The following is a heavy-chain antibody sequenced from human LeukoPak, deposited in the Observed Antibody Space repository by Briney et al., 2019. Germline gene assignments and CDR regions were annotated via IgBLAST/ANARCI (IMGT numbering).Heavy chain of an antibody. CDR1: GFTFSSYS. Sequence: GALRLSCAASGFTFSSYSMNWVRQAPGKGLEWVSSISSSSSYIYYADSVKGRFTISRDNAKNSLYLQMNSLRAEDTAVYYCASSRDGYSFDYWGQGTLVTVSS. CDR2: ISSSSSYI. D-gene: IGHD5-24*01. CDR3: ASSRDGYSFDY. V-gene: IGHV3-21*04. J-gene: IGHJ4*02.